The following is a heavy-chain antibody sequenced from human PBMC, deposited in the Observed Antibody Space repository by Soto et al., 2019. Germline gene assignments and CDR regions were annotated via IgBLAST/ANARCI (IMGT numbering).Heavy chain of an antibody. Sequence: SETLSLTCAVSGGSISSSNWWSWVRQNPRKGLEWIGNIYYSGNTYYNPSLKSRLTISVDTSKNQFSLNLSSVTAADTAVYYCARDRLMATAGTARHYFGLDVWGQGTTVTVSS. CDR1: GGSISSSNW. V-gene: IGHV4-4*02. CDR3: ARDRLMATAGTARHYFGLDV. D-gene: IGHD5-18*01. J-gene: IGHJ6*02. CDR2: IYYSGNT.